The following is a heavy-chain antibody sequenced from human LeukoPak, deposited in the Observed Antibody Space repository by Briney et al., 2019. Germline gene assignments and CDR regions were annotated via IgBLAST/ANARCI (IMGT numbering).Heavy chain of an antibody. V-gene: IGHV1-69*05. CDR1: GGAFSSYA. CDR3: AREYSNSPRGGYYFDY. D-gene: IGHD6-6*01. J-gene: IGHJ4*02. CDR2: IIPIFGSA. Sequence: SVKVSCKASGGAFSSYAVSWVRQAPGQGLEWMGGIIPIFGSASYPQKFRGRVTITTDESTSTAYMELSSLTSEDTAVYYCAREYSNSPRGGYYFDYWGQGTLVTVSS.